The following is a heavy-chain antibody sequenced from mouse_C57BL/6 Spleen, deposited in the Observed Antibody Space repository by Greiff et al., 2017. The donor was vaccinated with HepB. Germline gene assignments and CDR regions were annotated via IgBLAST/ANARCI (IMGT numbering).Heavy chain of an antibody. V-gene: IGHV1-64*01. D-gene: IGHD2-4*01. CDR2: IHPNSGST. CDR3: ARSDDYGQYYFDY. J-gene: IGHJ2*01. Sequence: QVQLQQPGAELVKPGASVKLSCKASGYTFTSYWMHWVKQRLGQGLEWIGMIHPNSGSTNYNEKFKSKATLTVDKSSSTAYMQLSSLTSEDSAVYYCARSDDYGQYYFDYWGQGTTLTVSS. CDR1: GYTFTSYW.